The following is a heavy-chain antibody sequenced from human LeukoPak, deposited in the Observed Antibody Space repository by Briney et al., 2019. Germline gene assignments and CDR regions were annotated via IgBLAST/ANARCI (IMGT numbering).Heavy chain of an antibody. CDR3: ARDADDHGDSFDY. CDR2: IKQDGSDK. D-gene: IGHD4-17*01. V-gene: IGHV3-7*01. CDR1: GFTFSSYG. Sequence: GGSLRLSCAASGFTFSSYGMHWVRQAPGKGLEWVANIKQDGSDKYYVDSVKGRFNISRDNAKNSVFLHMDSLRAEDTAVYYCARDADDHGDSFDYWGQGALVTVSS. J-gene: IGHJ4*02.